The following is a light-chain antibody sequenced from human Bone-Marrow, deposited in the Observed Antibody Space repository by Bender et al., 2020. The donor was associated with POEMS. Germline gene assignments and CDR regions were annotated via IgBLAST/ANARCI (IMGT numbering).Light chain of an antibody. Sequence: QTALTQPASVSGSPGQSITISCTGTSSDVGNYDLVSWYQQHPGKAPKLMIYEVRKRPSGVSNRFSGSKSGNTASLTVSGLQAENEADYYCSSYAGSNNFVFGGGTKLTVL. CDR2: EVR. CDR1: SSDVGNYDL. V-gene: IGLV2-14*02. CDR3: SSYAGSNNFV. J-gene: IGLJ2*01.